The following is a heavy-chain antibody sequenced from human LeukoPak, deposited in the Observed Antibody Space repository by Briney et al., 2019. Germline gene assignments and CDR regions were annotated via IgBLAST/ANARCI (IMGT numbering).Heavy chain of an antibody. D-gene: IGHD6-13*01. CDR1: GGSISSYY. CDR2: INYSGST. CDR3: AREASYSSSWLDYYYGMDV. Sequence: PSETLSLTCTVSGGSISSYYWSWIRQPPGKGREWLGYINYSGSTNYNPSLKSRVTISVDTSKNQFSLKLSSVTAADTAVYYCAREASYSSSWLDYYYGMDVWGQGTTVTVSS. V-gene: IGHV4-59*01. J-gene: IGHJ6*02.